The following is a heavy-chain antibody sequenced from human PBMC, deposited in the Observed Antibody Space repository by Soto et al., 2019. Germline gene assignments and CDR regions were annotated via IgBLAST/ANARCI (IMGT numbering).Heavy chain of an antibody. Sequence: QVRLQQWGAGLLKPSETLSLKCAVTGGSLSGYYWSWIRQPPGKGLEWIGEVKDGGHTNYSPSLRGRVTSSSDTSNNQFSLRLNSVTAADTGVYYCARGQEGVVATHWDHGSLVTVSS. J-gene: IGHJ4*01. CDR1: GGSLSGYY. CDR2: VKDGGHT. V-gene: IGHV4-34*01. D-gene: IGHD5-12*01. CDR3: ARGQEGVVATH.